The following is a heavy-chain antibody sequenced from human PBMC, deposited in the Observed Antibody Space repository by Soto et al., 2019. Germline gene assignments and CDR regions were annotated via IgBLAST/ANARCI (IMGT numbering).Heavy chain of an antibody. D-gene: IGHD6-19*01. CDR2: INHSGST. CDR3: ASMERAVAGIRYFQH. J-gene: IGHJ1*01. V-gene: IGHV4-34*01. Sequence: SETLSLTCAVYGGSFSGYYWTWIRQPPGTGLEWIGEINHSGSTNYNPSLKSRVTISVDKSKNQFSLKLSSVTAADTAVYYCASMERAVAGIRYFQHWGQGTLVTVSS. CDR1: GGSFSGYY.